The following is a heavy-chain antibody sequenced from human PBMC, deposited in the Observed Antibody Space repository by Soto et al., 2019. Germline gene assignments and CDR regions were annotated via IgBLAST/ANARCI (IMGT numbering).Heavy chain of an antibody. V-gene: IGHV2-5*01. CDR3: ALRPGSSGSRAWFDS. Sequence: QITLKESGPTLVKPTQTLTLTCTFSGFSLSTSGVGVGWIRQPPGKALEWLALIFWYDDNRYSPSLKSRHTSTKNTSKSQVVLTRTNTDPVDTATYYCALRPGSSGSRAWFDSWGQGTLVTVSS. D-gene: IGHD1-26*01. J-gene: IGHJ5*01. CDR2: IFWYDDN. CDR1: GFSLSTSGVG.